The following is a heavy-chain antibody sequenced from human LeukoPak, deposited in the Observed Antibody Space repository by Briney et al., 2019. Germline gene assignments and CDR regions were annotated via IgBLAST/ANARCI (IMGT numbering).Heavy chain of an antibody. V-gene: IGHV1-3*01. CDR2: INAGNGNT. Sequence: GASVKVSCKASGYTFTSYAMHWVRQAPGQRLEWMGWINAGNGNTKYSQKFQGRVTITRDTSASTAYMELSSLRSEDTAVYYRARYGDIAVAGTSRAFGYWGQGTLVTVSS. CDR3: ARYGDIAVAGTSRAFGY. J-gene: IGHJ4*02. D-gene: IGHD6-19*01. CDR1: GYTFTSYA.